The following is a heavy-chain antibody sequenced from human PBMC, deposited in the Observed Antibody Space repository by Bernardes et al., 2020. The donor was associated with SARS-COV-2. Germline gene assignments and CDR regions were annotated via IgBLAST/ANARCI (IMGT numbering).Heavy chain of an antibody. D-gene: IGHD3-3*01. V-gene: IGHV3-23*01. CDR1: GFTFSSYA. CDR3: AKDERFLEPGVGAFHI. Sequence: VGSLRLSCAASGFTFSSYAMSWVRQAPGKGLEWVSAISGDEGTTYDADSVKGRFTISRDNSKNTLYLQMNSLRAEDTAVYYCAKDERFLEPGVGAFHIWGQGTMVTVSS. J-gene: IGHJ3*02. CDR2: ISGDEGTT.